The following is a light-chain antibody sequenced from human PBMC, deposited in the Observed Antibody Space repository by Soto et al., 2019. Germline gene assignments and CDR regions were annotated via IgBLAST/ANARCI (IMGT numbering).Light chain of an antibody. CDR2: DNN. CDR3: GAWDDSLAGVL. V-gene: IGLV1-51*01. CDR1: SSNIGNNY. Sequence: QSELTQPPSVSAAPGQKVTISCSGSSSNIGNNYVSWYQQLPGTAPKLLIYDNNERSSGIPDRFSGSKSGTSATLDITGLQTGDEADYYCGAWDDSLAGVLFGGGTQLTVL. J-gene: IGLJ3*02.